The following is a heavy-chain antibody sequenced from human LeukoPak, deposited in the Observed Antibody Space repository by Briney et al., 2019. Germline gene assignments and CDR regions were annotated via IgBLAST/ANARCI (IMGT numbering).Heavy chain of an antibody. V-gene: IGHV4-34*01. D-gene: IGHD3-9*01. CDR3: ARGKMGLLRYYDY. Sequence: SETLSLTCAVYGGSFSGYYWSWLRQPPGKGLEWVGEINHSGSTNYNPSLKSRVTISVDTSKNQFSLKLSSVTAADTAVYYCARGKMGLLRYYDYWGQGTLVTVSS. CDR1: GGSFSGYY. CDR2: INHSGST. J-gene: IGHJ4*02.